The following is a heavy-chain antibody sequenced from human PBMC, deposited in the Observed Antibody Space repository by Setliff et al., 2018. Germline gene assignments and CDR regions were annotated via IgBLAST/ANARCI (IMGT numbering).Heavy chain of an antibody. J-gene: IGHJ5*02. CDR1: GGSVNSGYDN. CDR2: INRRGST. Sequence: SETLSLTCTVSGGSVNSGYDNWNWLRQPAGKGLEWIGHINRRGSTNFSPSLKSRVTISLDTSKNQFSLNLTSVTAADTAVYYCARGGAFSYGYPLHHWGQGTLVTVSS. CDR3: ARGGAFSYGYPLHH. V-gene: IGHV4-61*09. D-gene: IGHD5-18*01.